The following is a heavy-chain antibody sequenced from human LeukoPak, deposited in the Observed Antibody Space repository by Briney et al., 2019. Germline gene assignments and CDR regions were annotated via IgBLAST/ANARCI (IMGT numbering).Heavy chain of an antibody. CDR3: ARDYYSYSRGSWAFDI. Sequence: GGSLRLSCAAPAFTFRCNWMSWVRQAPGNGLECVANINQDAREKYYVESKRRRSTISRDKAKNSLYLQMNSLRAEYTAVYYCARDYYSYSRGSWAFDIWGQGTMVTVSS. J-gene: IGHJ3*02. D-gene: IGHD3-22*01. V-gene: IGHV3-7*03. CDR1: AFTFRCNW. CDR2: INQDAREK.